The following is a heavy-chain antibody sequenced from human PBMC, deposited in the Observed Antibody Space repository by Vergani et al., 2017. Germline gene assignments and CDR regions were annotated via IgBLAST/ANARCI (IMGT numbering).Heavy chain of an antibody. CDR1: GYTFTSYG. Sequence: QVQLVQSGAEVKKPGASVKVSCKASGYTFTSYGISWVRQAPGQGREWMGWISAYNGNTNYAQKLQGRVTMTTDTSTSTAYMELRSLRSEDTGVYYCARDRNDYGDYGGVYWGQGTLVTVSS. D-gene: IGHD4-17*01. J-gene: IGHJ4*02. V-gene: IGHV1-18*01. CDR3: ARDRNDYGDYGGVY. CDR2: ISAYNGNT.